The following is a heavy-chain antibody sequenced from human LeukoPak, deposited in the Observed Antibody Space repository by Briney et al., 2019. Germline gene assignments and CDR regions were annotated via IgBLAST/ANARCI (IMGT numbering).Heavy chain of an antibody. Sequence: APVKVSCKASGYTFTGYYMHWVRQAPGQGLEWMGWINPNSGGTNYAQKFQGRVTMTRDTSISTAYMELSRLRSDDTAVYYCARSRHCSSTSCYSFDYWGQGTLVTVSS. J-gene: IGHJ4*02. CDR2: INPNSGGT. D-gene: IGHD2-2*01. CDR3: ARSRHCSSTSCYSFDY. CDR1: GYTFTGYY. V-gene: IGHV1-2*02.